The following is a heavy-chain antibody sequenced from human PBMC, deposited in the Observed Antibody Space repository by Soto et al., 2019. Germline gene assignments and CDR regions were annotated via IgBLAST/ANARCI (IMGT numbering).Heavy chain of an antibody. D-gene: IGHD6-13*01. V-gene: IGHV3-23*01. Sequence: VQLLESGGGLVQPGGSLRLSCAASGFTFSSYAMSWVRQAPGKGLVWVSGISGSGGSTYYADSVKGRFTISRDNSKNTLYLQMNSLRAEDTAVYYCARDRDSSNWYTPGDWFDPWGQGTLVTVSS. J-gene: IGHJ5*02. CDR2: ISGSGGST. CDR3: ARDRDSSNWYTPGDWFDP. CDR1: GFTFSSYA.